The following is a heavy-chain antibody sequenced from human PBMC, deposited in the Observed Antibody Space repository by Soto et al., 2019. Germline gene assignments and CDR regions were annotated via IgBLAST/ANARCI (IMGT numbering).Heavy chain of an antibody. CDR2: IIPIFGTA. CDR1: GGTFSTYT. V-gene: IGHV1-69*01. J-gene: IGHJ5*02. Sequence: QVQLVQSGAEVKKPGSSVKVSCTASGGTFSTYTITWVRQAPGQGLEWMGGIIPIFGTANYPQKFQGRVTITADESTSTVYMEMSSLRSEDTAVYYCARSQDSSGYWNNCFDPWGQGTLVTVSS. D-gene: IGHD3-22*01. CDR3: ARSQDSSGYWNNCFDP.